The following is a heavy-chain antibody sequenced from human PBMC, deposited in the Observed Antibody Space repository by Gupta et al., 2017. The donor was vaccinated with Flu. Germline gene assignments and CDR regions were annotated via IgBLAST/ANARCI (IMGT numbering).Heavy chain of an antibody. CDR2: INHSGST. Sequence: QVQLQQWGAGLLKPSETLSLTCAVYGGSFSGYYWSWIRQPPGKGLEWIGEINHSGSTNYNPSLKSRVTISVDTSKNQFSLKLSSVTAADTAVYYCARGVRGVVVVAATLGYYYYGMDVWGQGTTVTVSS. V-gene: IGHV4-34*01. CDR1: GGSFSGYY. D-gene: IGHD2-15*01. CDR3: ARGVRGVVVVAATLGYYYYGMDV. J-gene: IGHJ6*02.